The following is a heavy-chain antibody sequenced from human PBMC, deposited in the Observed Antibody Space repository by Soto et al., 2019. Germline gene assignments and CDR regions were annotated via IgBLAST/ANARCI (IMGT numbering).Heavy chain of an antibody. CDR1: GFTFSSYA. CDR3: AKVRFVHCSSSSCASWFEP. J-gene: IGHJ5*02. Sequence: GGSLRLSCAASGFTFSSYAMRWVRQAPGKGLEWVSAISVSGGSTYYADSVKGRFTISRDNPKNTLYLQMNSLRAEDTAVYYCAKVRFVHCSSSSCASWFEPWGQGTLVTVSS. CDR2: ISVSGGST. D-gene: IGHD2-2*01. V-gene: IGHV3-23*01.